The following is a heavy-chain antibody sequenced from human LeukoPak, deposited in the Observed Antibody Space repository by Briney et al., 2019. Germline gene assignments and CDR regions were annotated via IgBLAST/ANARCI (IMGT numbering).Heavy chain of an antibody. Sequence: PGGSLRLSCAASGFTFSSYGMSWVRQAPGKGLEWVSAISGSGGSTYYADSVKGRFTISRDNSKNTLYLQMNSLRAEDTAVYYCAKLRGYSGYTGIDYWGQGTLVTVSS. CDR2: ISGSGGST. J-gene: IGHJ4*02. CDR3: AKLRGYSGYTGIDY. D-gene: IGHD5-12*01. CDR1: GFTFSSYG. V-gene: IGHV3-23*01.